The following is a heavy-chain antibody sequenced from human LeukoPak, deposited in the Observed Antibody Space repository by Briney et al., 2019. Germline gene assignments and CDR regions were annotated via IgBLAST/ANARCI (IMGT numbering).Heavy chain of an antibody. D-gene: IGHD4/OR15-4a*01. CDR1: GDSISSSSHH. Sequence: SQTLSLTCTVSGDSISSSSHHWGWIRQSPGKGLEWIGSIYYGRTTYYNPSLNNRVSISVVTSKNQFSLQLNSMSAADTAVYYCVRHDGRGGATMGALDSWGQGSLVTVSS. V-gene: IGHV4-39*01. CDR3: VRHDGRGGATMGALDS. CDR2: IYYGRTT. J-gene: IGHJ4*02.